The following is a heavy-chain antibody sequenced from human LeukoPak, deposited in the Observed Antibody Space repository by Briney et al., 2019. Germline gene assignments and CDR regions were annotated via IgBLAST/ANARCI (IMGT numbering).Heavy chain of an antibody. CDR1: GFTFSDYE. J-gene: IGHJ4*02. V-gene: IGHV3-48*03. D-gene: IGHD4-23*01. CDR3: ARDLVTPQRTYYFDL. CDR2: ISATGRTQ. Sequence: PGGSLRLSCEASGFTFSDYEMDWVRQPPGKGLEWVAYISATGRTQHYADSAKGRFTISRDSAGNSLYLQMDSLRVEDTALYYCARDLVTPQRTYYFDLWGQGTLVTVSS.